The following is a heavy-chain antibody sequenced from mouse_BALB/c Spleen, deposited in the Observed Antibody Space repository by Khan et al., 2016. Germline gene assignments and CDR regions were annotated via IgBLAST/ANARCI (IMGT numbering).Heavy chain of an antibody. CDR1: GYTFTSYW. CDR3: ASYYGSSYFDY. J-gene: IGHJ2*01. V-gene: IGHV1-7*01. CDR2: INPSTGYT. Sequence: QVQLQQPGAELAKPGASVKMSCKASGYTFTSYWMHWVKQRPGQGLEWIGYINPSTGYTEYNQKFKDKATLTADKSSNTAYMQLSSLTSEDSAVYYCASYYGSSYFDYWGQGTTLTVSS. D-gene: IGHD1-1*01.